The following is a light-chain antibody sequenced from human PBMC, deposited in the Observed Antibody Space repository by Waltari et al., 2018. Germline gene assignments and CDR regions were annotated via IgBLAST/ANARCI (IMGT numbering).Light chain of an antibody. Sequence: QLVLTQSPSASASLGASVKLTCTLSSGHSSHAIAWHQQQQEKGPRYLMKLNSDGSHSKGDGIPDRFSGSSSGAERYLTISSLQSEDEADYYCQTWGTGTVVFGGGTKLTVL. V-gene: IGLV4-69*01. CDR2: LNSDGSH. CDR3: QTWGTGTVV. J-gene: IGLJ2*01. CDR1: SGHSSHA.